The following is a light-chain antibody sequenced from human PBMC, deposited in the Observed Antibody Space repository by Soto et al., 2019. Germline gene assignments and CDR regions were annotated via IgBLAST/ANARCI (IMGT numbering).Light chain of an antibody. CDR2: NVN. Sequence: QSVLTQPRSVSGSPGQSVTISCTGTSSDVGGYNYVSWYQQHPGKAPKLVIYNVNTRPSGVPDRFSGSKSGNTASLTISGLQAEDEADYYCCSYAGSFTFGAFGGGTKLTVL. CDR1: SSDVGGYNY. J-gene: IGLJ2*01. V-gene: IGLV2-11*01. CDR3: CSYAGSFTFGA.